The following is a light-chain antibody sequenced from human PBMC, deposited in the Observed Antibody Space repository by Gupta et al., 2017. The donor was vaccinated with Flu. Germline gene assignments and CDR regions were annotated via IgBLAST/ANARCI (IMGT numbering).Light chain of an antibody. CDR2: AAS. CDR3: QKYNTAPWT. V-gene: IGKV1-27*01. CDR1: QDIYNY. J-gene: IGKJ1*01. Sequence: PTSRSASVGDRVTITCRTSQDIYNYLAWYQQKPGRVPELLIYAASTLHSGVPSRFGGGGSGTNFTLTISGLRPEDYATYYCQKYNTAPWTFGQGTKVEVK.